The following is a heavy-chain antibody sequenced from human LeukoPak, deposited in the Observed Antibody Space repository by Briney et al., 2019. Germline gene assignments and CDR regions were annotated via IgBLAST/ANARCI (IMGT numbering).Heavy chain of an antibody. CDR1: GYTFTSYG. CDR2: ISAYNGNT. V-gene: IGHV1-18*01. Sequence: GASVKVSCKASGYTFTSYGISWVRQAPGQGLEWMGWISAYNGNTNYARKLQGRVTMTTDTSTSTAYMELRSLRSDDTAVYYCARTHSYGYFSSGMDVWGQGTTVTVSS. CDR3: ARTHSYGYFSSGMDV. J-gene: IGHJ6*02. D-gene: IGHD5-18*01.